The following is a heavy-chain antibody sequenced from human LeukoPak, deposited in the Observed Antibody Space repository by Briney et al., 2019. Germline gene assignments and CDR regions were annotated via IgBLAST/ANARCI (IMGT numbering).Heavy chain of an antibody. Sequence: PGGSLRLSCAASGFTFSSYIMNWVRQAPGKGPEWVSSISSSSAYIYYAGSVKGRFTISRDNAKSSLFLQMNSLRDEDTAVYYCATSSIALAGTVDYWGQGTLVTVSS. J-gene: IGHJ4*02. V-gene: IGHV3-21*01. CDR3: ATSSIALAGTVDY. D-gene: IGHD6-19*01. CDR2: ISSSSAYI. CDR1: GFTFSSYI.